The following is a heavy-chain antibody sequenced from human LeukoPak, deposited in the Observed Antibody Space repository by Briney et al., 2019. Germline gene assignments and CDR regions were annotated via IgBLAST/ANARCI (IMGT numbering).Heavy chain of an antibody. CDR1: GGSISSSSYY. D-gene: IGHD3-22*01. CDR3: ARDHHYDNSRPVDY. CDR2: IYYSGST. J-gene: IGHJ4*02. V-gene: IGHV4-39*07. Sequence: SETLSLTCTVSGGSISSSSYYWGWIRQPPGKGLEWIGSIYYSGSTYYNPSLKSRVTISVDTSKNQFSLKLSSVTAADTAVYYCARDHHYDNSRPVDYWGQGTLVTVSS.